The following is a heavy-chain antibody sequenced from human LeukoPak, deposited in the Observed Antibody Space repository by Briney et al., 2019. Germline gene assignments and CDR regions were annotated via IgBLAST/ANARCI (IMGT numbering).Heavy chain of an antibody. Sequence: PGGSLRLSCAASGFTFSSYEMNWVRQAPGKGLEWASYISSSGSTIYYADSVKGRFTISRDNAKNSLYLQMNSLRAEDTAVYYCARDYAYYGSGSYEQWFDPWGQGTLVTVSS. CDR2: ISSSGSTI. J-gene: IGHJ5*02. CDR1: GFTFSSYE. CDR3: ARDYAYYGSGSYEQWFDP. V-gene: IGHV3-48*03. D-gene: IGHD3-10*01.